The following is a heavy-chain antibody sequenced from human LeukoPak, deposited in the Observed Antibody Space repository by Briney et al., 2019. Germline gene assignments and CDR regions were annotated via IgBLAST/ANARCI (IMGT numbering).Heavy chain of an antibody. J-gene: IGHJ5*02. D-gene: IGHD1-26*01. Sequence: PSETLSLTCTVSGGSNYWSWIRQAPGKGLEWIAYIHYSGSPRYNPSLRSRVSISPDTSNNQLSLNLDSVTAADTAVYYCARHSSWDGGVDWFDPWGQGSQVTVSS. V-gene: IGHV4-59*08. CDR1: GGSNY. CDR3: ARHSSWDGGVDWFDP. CDR2: IHYSGSP.